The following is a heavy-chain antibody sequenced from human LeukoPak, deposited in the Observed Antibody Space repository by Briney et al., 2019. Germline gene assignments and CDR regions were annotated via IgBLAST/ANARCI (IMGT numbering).Heavy chain of an antibody. D-gene: IGHD6-13*01. CDR2: ISSSSSYI. J-gene: IGHJ6*02. CDR1: GFTFSSYS. Sequence: GGSLRLPCAASGFTFSSYSMNWVRQAPGKGLEWVSSISSSSSYIYYADSVKGRFTISRDNAKNSLYLQMNSLRAEDTAVYYCARVEAAAGLSRAYYYYGMDVWGQGTTVTVSS. V-gene: IGHV3-21*01. CDR3: ARVEAAAGLSRAYYYYGMDV.